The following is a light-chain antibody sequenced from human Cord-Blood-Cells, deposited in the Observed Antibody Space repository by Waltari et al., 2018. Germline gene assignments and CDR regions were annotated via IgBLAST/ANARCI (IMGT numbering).Light chain of an antibody. CDR1: SSDVGGHNY. CDR2: DVS. V-gene: IGLV2-14*01. J-gene: IGLJ1*01. Sequence: QSALTQPASVSGSPGQSITIPCTGTSSDVGGHNYVYWYQQHPGKAPKLMIYDVSNRPSGVSNRFSGSKSGNTASLTISGLQAEDEADYYCSSYTSSSTYVFGTGTKVTVL. CDR3: SSYTSSSTYV.